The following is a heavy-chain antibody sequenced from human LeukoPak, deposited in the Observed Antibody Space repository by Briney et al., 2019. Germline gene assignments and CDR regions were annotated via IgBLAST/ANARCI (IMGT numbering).Heavy chain of an antibody. CDR3: ARDQLLGYYYYMDV. J-gene: IGHJ6*03. Sequence: SETLSLTCTVSGGSISSNSYYWGWIRQPPGKGLEWIGSIYYSGSTYYNPSLKSRVTISVDTSKDQFSLKLSSVTAADTAVYYCARDQLLGYYYYMDVWGEGTTVTVSS. V-gene: IGHV4-39*01. D-gene: IGHD2-2*01. CDR1: GGSISSNSYY. CDR2: IYYSGST.